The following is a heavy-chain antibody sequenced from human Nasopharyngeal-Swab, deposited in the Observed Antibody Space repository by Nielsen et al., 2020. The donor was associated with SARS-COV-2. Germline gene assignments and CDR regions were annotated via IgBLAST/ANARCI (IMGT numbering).Heavy chain of an antibody. CDR1: GFTFDDYA. CDR2: ISWNSGSI. Sequence: SLKISCAASGFTFDDYAMHWVRQAPGKGLEWVSGISWNSGSIGYEDSVKGRFTISRDNAKKSLYLQMNSLRAEDTALYYCAKDMGVGMDVWGQGTTVTVSS. D-gene: IGHD3-16*01. J-gene: IGHJ6*02. CDR3: AKDMGVGMDV. V-gene: IGHV3-9*01.